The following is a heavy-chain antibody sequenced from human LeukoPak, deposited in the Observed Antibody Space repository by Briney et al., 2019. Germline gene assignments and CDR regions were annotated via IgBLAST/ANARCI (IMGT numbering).Heavy chain of an antibody. CDR3: ARRTLRSYYNPYFDY. Sequence: SGTLSLTCAVSGGSISSSNWWSWVRQPPGKGLEWIGEINHSGSTNYNPSLKSRVTISVDTSKNQFSLKLSSVTAADTAVYYCARRTLRSYYNPYFDYWGQGTLVTVSS. V-gene: IGHV4-4*02. D-gene: IGHD3-10*01. J-gene: IGHJ4*02. CDR1: GGSISSSNW. CDR2: INHSGST.